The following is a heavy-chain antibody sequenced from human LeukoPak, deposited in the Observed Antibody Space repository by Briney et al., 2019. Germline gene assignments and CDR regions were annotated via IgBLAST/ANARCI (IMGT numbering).Heavy chain of an antibody. D-gene: IGHD2-15*01. V-gene: IGHV3-23*01. J-gene: IGHJ5*02. Sequence: PGGSLRLSCAASGFTFSNYAMSWVRQAPGKGLQWVSGISGSGGYTYYADSVKGRFTISRDNSKNTLYLQMNTLRAEDTAVYYCARQGYCSGGSCYDWFDPWGQGTLVTVSS. CDR3: ARQGYCSGGSCYDWFDP. CDR2: ISGSGGYT. CDR1: GFTFSNYA.